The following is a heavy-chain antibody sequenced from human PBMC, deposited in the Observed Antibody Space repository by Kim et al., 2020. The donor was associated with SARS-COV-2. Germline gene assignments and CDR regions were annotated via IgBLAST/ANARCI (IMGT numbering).Heavy chain of an antibody. Sequence: GGSLRLSCAASGFTFSSYAMHWVRQAPGKGLEWVAVISYDGSNKYYADSLKGRFTISRDNSKNTLYLQMNSLRAEDTAVYYCARDNVRMDTMVATAYYYGMDVWGAETTVTVSS. CDR3: ARDNVRMDTMVATAYYYGMDV. J-gene: IGHJ6*01. V-gene: IGHV3-30-3*01. CDR2: ISYDGSNK. D-gene: IGHD5-12*01. CDR1: GFTFSSYA.